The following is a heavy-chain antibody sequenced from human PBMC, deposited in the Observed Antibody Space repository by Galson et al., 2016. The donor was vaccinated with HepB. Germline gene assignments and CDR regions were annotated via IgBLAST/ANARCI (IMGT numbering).Heavy chain of an antibody. CDR3: ARAMFYFYITPHRFFDN. D-gene: IGHD3-10*01. CDR2: INHSGST. CDR1: GESFHRYF. V-gene: IGHV4-34*01. Sequence: SETLSLTCAVYGESFHRYFWTWIRQPPGMGLEWIGEINHSGSTNYSPSLKSRVTISVDTSKNQFSLKLSSVTAPDTAVYYCARAMFYFYITPHRFFDNWGQGTLVTVSS. J-gene: IGHJ4*02.